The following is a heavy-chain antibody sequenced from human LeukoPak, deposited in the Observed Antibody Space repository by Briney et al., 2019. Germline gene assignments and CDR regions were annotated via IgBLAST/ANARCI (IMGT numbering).Heavy chain of an antibody. Sequence: PGGSLRLSCAPSGFTLRRFVMHGVREAPGERLEGVALIWYNGSNKYYADSAKGRFTISRDNCKNTLYQEMSSMSAEDRAVYYCAIDYYYYISGYWDYYFDYWGQGNLVSVSS. D-gene: IGHD3-22*01. CDR1: GFTLRRFV. J-gene: IGHJ4*02. V-gene: IGHV3-30*02. CDR3: AIDYYYYISGYWDYYFDY. CDR2: IWYNGSNK.